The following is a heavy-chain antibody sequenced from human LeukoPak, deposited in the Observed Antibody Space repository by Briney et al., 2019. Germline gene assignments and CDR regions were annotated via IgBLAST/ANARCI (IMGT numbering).Heavy chain of an antibody. CDR3: ARHVRGAYYYGSGSYSLDY. CDR2: IYYSGST. J-gene: IGHJ4*02. D-gene: IGHD3-10*01. V-gene: IGHV4-59*08. CDR1: GGSISSYY. Sequence: SETLSLTCTVSGGSISSYYWSWIRQPPGKGLEWIGYIYYSGSTNYNPSLKSRVTISVDTSKNQFSLKLSSVTAADTAVYYCARHVRGAYYYGSGSYSLDYWGQGTLVTVSS.